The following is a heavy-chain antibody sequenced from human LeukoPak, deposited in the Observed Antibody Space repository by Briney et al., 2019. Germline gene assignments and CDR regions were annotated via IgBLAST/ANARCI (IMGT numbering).Heavy chain of an antibody. CDR1: GYTFTNFG. D-gene: IGHD2-2*01. Sequence: ASVKVSCKASGYTFTNFGITWVRQAPGQGLEWMGWISAYTGNTYYAPKFQGRLTITTDPSTTTGHMELTSLRSDDTAVYFCARVASTTCDCPDYFDFWGQGTRVTVSS. J-gene: IGHJ4*02. CDR3: ARVASTTCDCPDYFDF. V-gene: IGHV1-18*01. CDR2: ISAYTGNT.